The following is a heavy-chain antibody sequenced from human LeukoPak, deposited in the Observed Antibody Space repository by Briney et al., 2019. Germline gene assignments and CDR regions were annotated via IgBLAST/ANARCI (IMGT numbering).Heavy chain of an antibody. CDR1: GFTFTSSA. V-gene: IGHV1-58*02. CDR3: ARDRYDFWSGYYYWSTPGWFDP. J-gene: IGHJ5*02. Sequence: GASVKVSCKASGFTFTSSAMQWVRQARGQRLEWIGWIVVGSGNTNYAQKFQERVTITRDMSTSTAYMELSSLRSEDTAVYYCARDRYDFWSGYYYWSTPGWFDPWGQGTLVTVSS. CDR2: IVVGSGNT. D-gene: IGHD3-3*01.